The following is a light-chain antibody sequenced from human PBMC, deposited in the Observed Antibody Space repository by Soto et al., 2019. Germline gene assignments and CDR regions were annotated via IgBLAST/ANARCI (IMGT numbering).Light chain of an antibody. CDR3: SSSTSSSTYV. V-gene: IGLV2-14*01. CDR1: SSDVGGYHY. CDR2: AVS. J-gene: IGLJ1*01. Sequence: QSALTKPASGSGSPGQSITISCTGTSSDVGGYHYVSWCQQHPGKAPKLMTYAVSNRPSVVSNRFSGSQSGNTASLTISELQAEDEADYYCSSSTSSSTYVVGTGTKLTVL.